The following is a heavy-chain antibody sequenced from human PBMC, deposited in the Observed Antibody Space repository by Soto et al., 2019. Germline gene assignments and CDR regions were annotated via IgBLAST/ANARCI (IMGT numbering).Heavy chain of an antibody. CDR3: AKDHGWGSVLGAFDI. Sequence: GGSLRLSCAASGFTFSSYAMSWVRQAPGKGLEGVSAISGSGGSTYYADSVKGRFTISRDNSKNTLYLQMNSLRAEDTAVYYCAKDHGWGSVLGAFDIWGQGTMVTVSS. CDR1: GFTFSSYA. V-gene: IGHV3-23*01. D-gene: IGHD6-19*01. CDR2: ISGSGGST. J-gene: IGHJ3*02.